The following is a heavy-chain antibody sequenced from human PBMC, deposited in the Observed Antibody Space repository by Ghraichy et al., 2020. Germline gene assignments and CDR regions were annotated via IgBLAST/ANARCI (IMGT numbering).Heavy chain of an antibody. D-gene: IGHD3-9*01. CDR3: ARIRLTVSYNHWFDA. CDR2: IFSNDDE. Sequence: SGPTLVKPTETLTLTCTVSGFSLSNARMGVSWIRQPPGKALEWLAHIFSNDDESYSTSLKSRLTISKDTSKSQVVLTMTNMDPVDTATYYCARIRLTVSYNHWFDAWGQGTLVTVSS. J-gene: IGHJ5*02. CDR1: GFSLSNARMG. V-gene: IGHV2-26*01.